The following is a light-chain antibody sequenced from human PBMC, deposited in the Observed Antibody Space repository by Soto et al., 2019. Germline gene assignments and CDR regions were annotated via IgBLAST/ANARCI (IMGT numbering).Light chain of an antibody. Sequence: QSVLTQPASVSGSPGQSITISCTGTSSDVGGYNYVSWYQQHPGKAPKLMIYDVNNRPSGVSNRLTGSKYGNTASLTFSGLQAEVEADYYCSSYTSSSTLPSYVFGTGTKVPVL. CDR1: SSDVGGYNY. J-gene: IGLJ1*01. V-gene: IGLV2-14*01. CDR2: DVN. CDR3: SSYTSSSTLPSYV.